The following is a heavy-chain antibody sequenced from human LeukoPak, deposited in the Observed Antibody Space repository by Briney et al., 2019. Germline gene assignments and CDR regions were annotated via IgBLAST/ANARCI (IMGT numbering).Heavy chain of an antibody. CDR3: ARDLRFGESDSFDI. CDR2: INPNSGDT. J-gene: IGHJ3*02. V-gene: IGHV1-2*04. Sequence: ASVKVSWKASGYTFTGYYMHWVRQAPGQGLEWMGWINPNSGDTNFAQKFQGWVTMTRDTSISTAYMELRRLKSDDTAVYYCARDLRFGESDSFDIWGQGTMVTVSS. CDR1: GYTFTGYY. D-gene: IGHD3-10*01.